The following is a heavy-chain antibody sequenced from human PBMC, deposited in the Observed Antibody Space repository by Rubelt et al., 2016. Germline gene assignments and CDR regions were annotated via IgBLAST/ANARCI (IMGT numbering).Heavy chain of an antibody. Sequence: QVQLVQSGAEVKKPGASVKVSCKASGYTFTGYYLHWVRQAPGQGLEWLGWISTYDTNINYAQKFQGRLTMTTDTSTRSVYMELRNLTSDDTAVYYCARDRDFYYYGVDVWGQGTAVTVSS. CDR1: GYTFTGYY. CDR2: ISTYDTNI. CDR3: ARDRDFYYYGVDV. J-gene: IGHJ6*02. D-gene: IGHD3-10*01. V-gene: IGHV1-18*04.